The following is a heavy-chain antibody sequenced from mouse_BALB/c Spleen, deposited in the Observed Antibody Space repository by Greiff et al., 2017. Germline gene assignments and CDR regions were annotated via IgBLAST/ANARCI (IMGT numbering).Heavy chain of an antibody. D-gene: IGHD2-2*01. V-gene: IGHV2-9*02. Sequence: VQLVESGPGLVAPSQSLSITCTVSGFSLTSYGVHWVRQPPGKGLEWLGVIWAGGSTNYNSALMSRLSISKDNSKSQVFLKMNSLQTDDTAMYYCANYGYDGAMDYWGQGTSVTVSS. J-gene: IGHJ4*01. CDR2: IWAGGST. CDR1: GFSLTSYG. CDR3: ANYGYDGAMDY.